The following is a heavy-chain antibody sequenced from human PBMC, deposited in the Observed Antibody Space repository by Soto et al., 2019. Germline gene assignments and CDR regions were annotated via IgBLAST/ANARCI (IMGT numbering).Heavy chain of an antibody. CDR2: IYLGDSDT. V-gene: IGHV5-51*03. J-gene: IGHJ4*02. D-gene: IGHD1-26*01. CDR1: GDKIATYW. Sequence: EVQLVQSGAEVKKPGESLKISCQGSGDKIATYWIAWVRQMPGKGLEWMGIIYLGDSDTRYSPSFQGQVTISADKSISTAYLQWSSLKASDIAMYYCSTASGHYFDYWGQGTLVTVSS. CDR3: STASGHYFDY.